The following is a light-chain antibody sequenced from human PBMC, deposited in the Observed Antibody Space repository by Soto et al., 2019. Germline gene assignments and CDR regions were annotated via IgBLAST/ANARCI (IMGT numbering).Light chain of an antibody. Sequence: DIQMTQSPSSLSASVGDRVTITCRASQSISSYLNWYQQKPGKAPKLLIYAASSLQSGVPPRFSGSGPGTEFTLTISSLQPEDFATYYCQQSYSSPLTFGGGTKVEIK. CDR1: QSISSY. J-gene: IGKJ4*01. CDR2: AAS. CDR3: QQSYSSPLT. V-gene: IGKV1-39*01.